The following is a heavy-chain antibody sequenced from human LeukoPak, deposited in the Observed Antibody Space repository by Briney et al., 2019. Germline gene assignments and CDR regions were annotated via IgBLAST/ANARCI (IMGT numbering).Heavy chain of an antibody. CDR1: GGSISSYY. CDR2: IYYSGST. Sequence: SETLSLTCTVSGGSISSYYWSWIRQPPGKGLEWIGYIYYSGSTNYNPSLKSRVTISVDTSKNQFSLKLSSVTAADTAVYYCARSLGGSSWPDYWGQGTLVTVSS. J-gene: IGHJ4*02. CDR3: ARSLGGSSWPDY. D-gene: IGHD6-13*01. V-gene: IGHV4-59*01.